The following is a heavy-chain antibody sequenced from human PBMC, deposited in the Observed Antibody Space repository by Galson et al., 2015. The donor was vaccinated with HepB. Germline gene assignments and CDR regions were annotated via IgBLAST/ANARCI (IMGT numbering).Heavy chain of an antibody. J-gene: IGHJ5*02. D-gene: IGHD3-16*01. CDR1: GYSFTGYY. Sequence: SVKVSCKAFGYSFTGYYMHWVRQAPGQGLEWMGWINPNSGDTNYAQKFQGRVTMTRDTSIDTAYMELGRLTSDDTAVYYCARDQKTFYVYVWGSSPGRLWFDPWGQGTLVTVSS. CDR3: ARDQKTFYVYVWGSSPGRLWFDP. CDR2: INPNSGDT. V-gene: IGHV1-2*02.